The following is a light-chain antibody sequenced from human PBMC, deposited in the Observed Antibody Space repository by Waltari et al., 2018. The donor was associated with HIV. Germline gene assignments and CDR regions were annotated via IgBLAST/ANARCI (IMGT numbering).Light chain of an antibody. J-gene: IGLJ2*01. CDR3: SSYTTSSTVV. V-gene: IGLV2-14*01. CDR1: SADVGAYNY. CDR2: EVT. Sequence: QSALTQPASVYGSPGQSITISCAGTSADVGAYNYVSWYQQHPGKAPKLMIYEVTDRPSGVSNRFSGSKSGNTASLTISGLQAEDEADYYCSSYTTSSTVVFGGGTKLTVL.